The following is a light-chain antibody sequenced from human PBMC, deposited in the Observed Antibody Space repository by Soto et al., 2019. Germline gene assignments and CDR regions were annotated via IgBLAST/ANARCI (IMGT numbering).Light chain of an antibody. V-gene: IGLV2-14*01. CDR3: SSYISSNTQEVL. CDR1: SVDIGDHDF. J-gene: IGLJ2*01. CDR2: DVS. Sequence: QSALTQPPSVSGSPGQSITISCTGTSVDIGDHDFVSWYQQHPGKAPRLIIYDVSNRPSGVSNRFSASKSGRTASLTISGLQAEDEADYYCSSYISSNTQEVLFGGGTKVTVL.